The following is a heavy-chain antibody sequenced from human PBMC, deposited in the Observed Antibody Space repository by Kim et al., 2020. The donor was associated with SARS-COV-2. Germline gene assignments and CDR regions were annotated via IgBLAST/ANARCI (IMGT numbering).Heavy chain of an antibody. CDR2: ISYDGSNK. CDR3: AKDGDGSCPEIDY. CDR1: GFTFSSYG. Sequence: GGSLRLSCAASGFTFSSYGMHCVRQAPGKGLEWVAVISYDGSNKYYADSVKGRFTISRDNSKNTLYLQMNSLRAEDTAVYYRAKDGDGSCPEIDYWGQGTLVTVSS. D-gene: IGHD2-15*01. V-gene: IGHV3-30*18. J-gene: IGHJ4*02.